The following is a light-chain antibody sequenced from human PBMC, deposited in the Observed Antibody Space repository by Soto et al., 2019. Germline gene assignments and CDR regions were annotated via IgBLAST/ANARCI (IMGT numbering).Light chain of an antibody. J-gene: IGKJ1*01. CDR2: DAS. CDR1: QTIGSW. V-gene: IGKV1-5*01. CDR3: KQYSSFPRT. Sequence: DIQMTQSPSTLSASVGDRVTITCRASQTIGSWLAWYQQKPGKAPELLIYDASTLEGGVPSRFSGSGSGTEFSLTITSLQPDDFATFYCKQYSSFPRTFGQGTKVEIK.